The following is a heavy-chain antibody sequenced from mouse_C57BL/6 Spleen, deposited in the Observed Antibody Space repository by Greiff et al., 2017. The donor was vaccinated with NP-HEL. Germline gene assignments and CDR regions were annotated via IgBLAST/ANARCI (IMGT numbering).Heavy chain of an antibody. D-gene: IGHD1-1*01. J-gene: IGHJ3*01. CDR1: GYTFTDYE. V-gene: IGHV1-15*01. Sequence: QVQLQQSGAELVRPGASVTLSCKASGYTFTDYEMHWVKQTPVHGLEWIGAIDPETGGTAYNQTFKGKAILTADKSSSTAYMELRSLTSEDSAVYYCTRAGYYYGSSPWFAYWGQGTLVTVSA. CDR2: IDPETGGT. CDR3: TRAGYYYGSSPWFAY.